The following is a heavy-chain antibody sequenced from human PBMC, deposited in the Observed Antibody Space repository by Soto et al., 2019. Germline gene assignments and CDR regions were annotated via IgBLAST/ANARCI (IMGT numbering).Heavy chain of an antibody. CDR1: GGTFSSYA. J-gene: IGHJ4*02. D-gene: IGHD2-2*01. V-gene: IGHV1-69*05. CDR3: ARDTRHQGTFDY. CDR2: IIPIFGTA. Sequence: SVKVSCKASGGTFSSYAISWVRQAPGQGLEWMGGIIPIFGTANYAQKFQGRVTMTTDTSTSTAYMELRSLRSDDTAVYYCARDTRHQGTFDYWGQGTLVTVSS.